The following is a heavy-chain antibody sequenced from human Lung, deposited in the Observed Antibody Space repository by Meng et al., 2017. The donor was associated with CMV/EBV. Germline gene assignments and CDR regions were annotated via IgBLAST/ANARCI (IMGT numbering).Heavy chain of an antibody. J-gene: IGHJ4*02. CDR2: IIQDGSEV. Sequence: GGSLRLXCAASGFTFSNYWMTWVRQVPGKGLEWVANIIQDGSEVLYVESVKGRFTISRDNDEESLFLQMNSLGAEDTAAYYCARRRGSSSFDYWGQGTLVTVSS. D-gene: IGHD1-26*01. CDR3: ARRRGSSSFDY. V-gene: IGHV3-7*01. CDR1: GFTFSNYW.